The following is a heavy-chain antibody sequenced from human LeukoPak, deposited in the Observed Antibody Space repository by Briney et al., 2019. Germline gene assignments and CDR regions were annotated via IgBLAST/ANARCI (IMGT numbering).Heavy chain of an antibody. CDR3: AKDYHRSGIAAALDY. D-gene: IGHD6-13*01. J-gene: IGHJ4*02. CDR2: ISSSSSYI. V-gene: IGHV3-21*01. Sequence: GGSLRLSCAASGFTFSSYSMNWVRQAPGKGLEWVSSISSSSSYIYYADSVKGRFTISRDNAKNSLYLQMNSLRAEDTAVYYCAKDYHRSGIAAALDYWGQGTLVTVSS. CDR1: GFTFSSYS.